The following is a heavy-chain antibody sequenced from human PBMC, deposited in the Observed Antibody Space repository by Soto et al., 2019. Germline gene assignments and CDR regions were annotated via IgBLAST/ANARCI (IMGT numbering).Heavy chain of an antibody. J-gene: IGHJ6*02. D-gene: IGHD6-13*01. V-gene: IGHV4-59*01. CDR2: IYYSGST. CDR3: ARDSFIAAAGYYYYYGMDV. CDR1: GGSISSYY. Sequence: SETLSLTCTVSGGSISSYYWSWFRQPPGKGLEWIGYIYYSGSTNYNPSLKSRVTISVDTSKNQFSLKLSSVTAADTAVYYCARDSFIAAAGYYYYYGMDVWGQGTTVTVS.